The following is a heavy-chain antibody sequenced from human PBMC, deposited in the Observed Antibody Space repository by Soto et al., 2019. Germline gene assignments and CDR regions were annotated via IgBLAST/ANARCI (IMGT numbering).Heavy chain of an antibody. CDR3: AKSDEDYDSGPHFDY. CDR2: ISYDGSNK. D-gene: IGHD5-12*01. CDR1: GFTFSSYG. V-gene: IGHV3-30*18. Sequence: SLRLSCAASGFTFSSYGMHWVRQAPGKGLEWVAVISYDGSNKYYADSVKGRFTISRDNSKNTLYLQMNSLRAEDTAVYYCAKSDEDYDSGPHFDYWGQGTLVTVSS. J-gene: IGHJ4*02.